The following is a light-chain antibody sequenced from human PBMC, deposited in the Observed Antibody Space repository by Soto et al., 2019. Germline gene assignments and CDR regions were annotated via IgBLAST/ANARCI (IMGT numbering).Light chain of an antibody. J-gene: IGKJ3*01. CDR3: QQYYTTPVT. Sequence: DIQMTQSPSTLSASVGDRVTNTCRASQSAGSWLAWYQQKPGRAPKLLIADASSLEGGVPSRFSGSGSGTEFTLAINGLQPEDVALYYCQQYYTTPVTFGPGTKVDIK. CDR1: QSAGSW. V-gene: IGKV1-5*01. CDR2: DAS.